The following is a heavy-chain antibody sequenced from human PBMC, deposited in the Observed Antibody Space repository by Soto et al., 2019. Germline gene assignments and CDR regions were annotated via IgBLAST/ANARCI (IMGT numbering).Heavy chain of an antibody. J-gene: IGHJ4*02. V-gene: IGHV3-23*01. CDR1: GFTFSSYA. D-gene: IGHD3-16*01. Sequence: GGSLRLSCAASGFTFSSYAMSWVRQAPGQGLEWVSAISGSGVSTYYTDSVKGRFTISRDNSKNTLYLQMNSLRAEDTAVYFCAAVMGSDYDYVWGSLTFDDWGQGTLVTVSS. CDR2: ISGSGVST. CDR3: AAVMGSDYDYVWGSLTFDD.